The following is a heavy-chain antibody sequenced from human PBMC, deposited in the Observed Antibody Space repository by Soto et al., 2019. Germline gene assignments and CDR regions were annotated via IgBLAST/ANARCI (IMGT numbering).Heavy chain of an antibody. CDR1: GGTFSSYA. D-gene: IGHD6-19*01. CDR3: ARDFCSSGWYVCGPTYNWFAP. J-gene: IGHJ5*02. V-gene: IGHV1-69*13. Sequence: SVKVSCKASGGTFSSYAISWVRQAPGQGLEWMGGIIPIFGTANYAQKFQGRVTITADESTSTAYMELSSLRSEDTAVYYCARDFCSSGWYVCGPTYNWFAPWGQGTLVTVSS. CDR2: IIPIFGTA.